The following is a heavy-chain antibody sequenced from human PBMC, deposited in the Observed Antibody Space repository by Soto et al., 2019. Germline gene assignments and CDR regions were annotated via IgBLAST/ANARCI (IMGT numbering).Heavy chain of an antibody. Sequence: QVQLHESGPGLVKPSETLSLTCTVSGGSINNNYWSWIRQPPGRGLEWIGYIFSNGRTNYNPSLETRVAISVDTSKNQLSLKLRSVTAADTAVYYCVRGGDNSPWYYSLWGQGTLVAVSS. D-gene: IGHD3-10*01. CDR3: VRGGDNSPWYYSL. J-gene: IGHJ4*02. CDR2: IFSNGRT. CDR1: GGSINNNY. V-gene: IGHV4-59*01.